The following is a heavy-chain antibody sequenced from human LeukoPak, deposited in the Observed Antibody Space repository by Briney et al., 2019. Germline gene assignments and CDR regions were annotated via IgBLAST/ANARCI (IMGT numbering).Heavy chain of an antibody. CDR2: ISSSSSYI. Sequence: PGGSLRLSCAASGFTFSSYSMNWVRQAPGKGLEWVSSISSSSSYIYYADSVKGRFTISRDNAKNSLYLQMNSLGAEDTAVYYCAREAAAGTVDYWGQGTLVTVSS. CDR1: GFTFSSYS. CDR3: AREAAAGTVDY. V-gene: IGHV3-21*01. J-gene: IGHJ4*02. D-gene: IGHD6-13*01.